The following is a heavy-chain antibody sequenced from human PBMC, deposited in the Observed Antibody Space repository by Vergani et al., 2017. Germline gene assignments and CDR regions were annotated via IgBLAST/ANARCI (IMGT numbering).Heavy chain of an antibody. CDR1: GFTFSDYS. CDR2: ISDGGTII. J-gene: IGHJ4*02. V-gene: IGHV3-11*01. Sequence: QVQLVESGGDLVKPGGSLRLSCAAAGFTFSDYSMNWIRQAPGKGREWGSYISDGGTIIYYAGSVKGRFTISRDNVKKSLYLQMNSLRAETTALYYCAKAGFCTPTTCNSYLPFDYWGQGALVTVSS. D-gene: IGHD4-23*01. CDR3: AKAGFCTPTTCNSYLPFDY.